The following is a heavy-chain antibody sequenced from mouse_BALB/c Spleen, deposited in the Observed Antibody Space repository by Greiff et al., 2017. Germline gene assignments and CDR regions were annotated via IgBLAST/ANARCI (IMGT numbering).Heavy chain of an antibody. CDR2: IRYSGST. CDR3: SKYYGSTQAWFAY. V-gene: IGHV3-8*02. D-gene: IGHD1-1*01. J-gene: IGHJ3*01. Sequence: EVQLQESGPSLVKPSQTLSLTCSVTGDSITSGYWNWIRKFQVNKLEYMGYIRYSGSTYYNPSLISRISLTRDTSKNQYYLQLNTVTTEDTSTYYCSKYYGSTQAWFAYWGQGTLVTVSA. CDR1: GDSITSGY.